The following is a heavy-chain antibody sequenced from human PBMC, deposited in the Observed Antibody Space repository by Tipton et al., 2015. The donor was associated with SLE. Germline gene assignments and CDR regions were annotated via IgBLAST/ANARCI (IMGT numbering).Heavy chain of an antibody. D-gene: IGHD3-10*01. V-gene: IGHV4-61*09. CDR1: GGSISSGTYY. Sequence: TLSLTCTVCGGSISSGTYYWSWIRQPAGKGLEWMGHIYTSGSTNYNPSLTSRVTISVDTSKNQLSLTLSSATAADTAVYYCARDVWGSYYYGSGSSYYYYMDVWGKGTTVTVSS. CDR2: IYTSGST. CDR3: ARDVWGSYYYGSGSSYYYYMDV. J-gene: IGHJ6*03.